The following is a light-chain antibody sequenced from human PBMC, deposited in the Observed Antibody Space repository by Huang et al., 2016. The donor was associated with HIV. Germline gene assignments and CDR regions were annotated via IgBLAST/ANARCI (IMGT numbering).Light chain of an antibody. J-gene: IGKJ2*01. CDR2: GSS. CDR1: QSVSSY. CDR3: QHYNNWPPMYT. V-gene: IGKV3-15*01. Sequence: EIVMTQSPATLSVSPGEGATLSCRASQSVSSYLAWYQQKPGQAPRLLIYGSSTRATGSPARLSGSGSGTEFTLTISSLQSEDFAVYYCQHYNNWPPMYTFGQGTKLEIK.